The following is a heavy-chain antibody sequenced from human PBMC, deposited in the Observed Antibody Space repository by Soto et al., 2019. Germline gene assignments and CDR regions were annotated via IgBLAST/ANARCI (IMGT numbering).Heavy chain of an antibody. CDR1: GYTLTELS. CDR2: FDPEDGET. D-gene: IGHD3-22*01. V-gene: IGHV1-24*01. Sequence: GASVKVSCKVSGYTLTELSMHWVRQAPGKGLEWTGGFDPEDGETIYAQKFQGRVTMTEDTSTDTAYMELSSLRSEDTAVYYCATTRITMIVVVSDAFDIWGQGTMVTVSS. CDR3: ATTRITMIVVVSDAFDI. J-gene: IGHJ3*02.